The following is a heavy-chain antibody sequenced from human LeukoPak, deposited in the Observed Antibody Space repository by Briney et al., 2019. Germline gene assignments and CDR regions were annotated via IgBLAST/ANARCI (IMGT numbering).Heavy chain of an antibody. CDR1: GDSISSYSYY. CDR3: ARESGDTRTVNSFDF. Sequence: LETLSLTCTVSGDSISSYSYYWTWIRQPPGKGLEWTGSILFRGATYYNPSLKPRIIMSVDTSQNHFSLKLTSVTAADTAVYFCARESGDTRTVNSFDFWGRGTLITVSS. D-gene: IGHD2-21*01. J-gene: IGHJ4*01. CDR2: ILFRGAT. V-gene: IGHV4-39*07.